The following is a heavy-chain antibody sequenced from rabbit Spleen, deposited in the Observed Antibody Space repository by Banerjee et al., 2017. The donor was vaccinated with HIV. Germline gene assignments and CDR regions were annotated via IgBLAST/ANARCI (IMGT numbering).Heavy chain of an antibody. CDR1: GFSFSSSYW. Sequence: QEQLEESGGDLVKPGGTLTLTCTVSGFSFSSSYWMCWVRQAPGKGLEWIGCINIGSDNTWYASWAKGRITISKTSTTVTLQMTSLTAVDTATYFCARGYHSDGDGYDLWGPGTLVTVS. V-gene: IGHV1S45*01. J-gene: IGHJ4*01. CDR3: ARGYHSDGDGYDL. CDR2: INIGSDNT. D-gene: IGHD6-1*01.